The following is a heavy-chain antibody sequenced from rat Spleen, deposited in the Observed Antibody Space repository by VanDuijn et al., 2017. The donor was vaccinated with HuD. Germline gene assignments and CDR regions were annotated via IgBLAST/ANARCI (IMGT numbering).Heavy chain of an antibody. V-gene: IGHV2S12*01. CDR3: ARYYFDY. Sequence: QVQLKESGPGLVQPSQTLSLICTVSGFSLTSKGVAWVRQPPGKGLEWLAAISSSGSTYYNSALKSRLSISRDTSKSQVFLKMNSLQTEDTAMYFCARYYFDYWGQGVMVTVSS. J-gene: IGHJ2*01. CDR1: GFSLTSKG. CDR2: ISSSGST.